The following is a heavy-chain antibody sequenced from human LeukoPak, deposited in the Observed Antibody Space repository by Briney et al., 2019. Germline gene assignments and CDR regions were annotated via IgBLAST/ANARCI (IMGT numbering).Heavy chain of an antibody. J-gene: IGHJ3*02. V-gene: IGHV4-39*01. Sequence: SETLSLTCTVSGGSISSSIQYWGWIRQPPGKGLEWIGSIYYGGSTYYNSSLKSRVTISVDTSKNQFSLKLSSVTAADTAVYYCARHSHDDFDIWGQGTMVTVSS. CDR3: ARHSHDDFDI. CDR1: GGSISSSIQY. CDR2: IYYGGST.